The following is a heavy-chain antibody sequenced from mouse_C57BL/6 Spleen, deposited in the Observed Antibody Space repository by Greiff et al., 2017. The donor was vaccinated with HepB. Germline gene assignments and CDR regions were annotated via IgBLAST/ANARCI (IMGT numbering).Heavy chain of an antibody. J-gene: IGHJ2*01. CDR1: GFTFSSYT. V-gene: IGHV5-9*01. CDR3: ARPDGYYGYFDY. D-gene: IGHD2-3*01. Sequence: EVQLVESGGGLVKPGGSLKLSCAASGFTFSSYTMSWVRQTPEKRLEWVATISGGGGNTYYPDSVKGRFTISRDNAKNTLYLQMSSLRSEDTALYYCARPDGYYGYFDYWGQGTTLTVSS. CDR2: ISGGGGNT.